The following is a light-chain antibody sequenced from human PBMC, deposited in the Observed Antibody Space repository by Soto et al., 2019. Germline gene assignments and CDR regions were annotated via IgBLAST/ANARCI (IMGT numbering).Light chain of an antibody. CDR1: ASDVGGYDY. CDR2: EVT. J-gene: IGLJ2*01. V-gene: IGLV2-14*01. CDR3: ASYTTINHVV. Sequence: QSALTQPAYVSGSPGLSITISCTGTASDVGGYDYVSWYQQHPGKAPKLMIYEVTNRPSGISNLFSGSKSGNKASLTISGLQTEDEADYYCASYTTINHVVFGGGTKLTVL.